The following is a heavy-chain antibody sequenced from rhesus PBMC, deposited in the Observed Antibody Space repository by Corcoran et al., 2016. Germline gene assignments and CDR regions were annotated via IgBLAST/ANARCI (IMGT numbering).Heavy chain of an antibody. CDR3: ASDPPHVYGSSYGNY. V-gene: IGHV4-169*02. CDR2: IYGSGSST. Sequence: QLQLQESGPGLVKPSETLSVTGAVSGGSISSSYWSWIRQAPGKGLEWIGDIYGSGSSTNYNPSLKRRVTLSVDTSKTQLSLKLSSVTAADTAVYYCASDPPHVYGSSYGNYWGQGVLVTVSS. D-gene: IGHD4-29*01. CDR1: GGSISSSY. J-gene: IGHJ4*01.